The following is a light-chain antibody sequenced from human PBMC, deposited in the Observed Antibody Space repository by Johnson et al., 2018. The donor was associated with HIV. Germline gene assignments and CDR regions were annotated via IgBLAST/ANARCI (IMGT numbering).Light chain of an antibody. J-gene: IGLJ1*01. CDR1: SSNIGNNY. Sequence: QSALTQPPSVSAAPGQKVTISCSGSSSNIGNNYVSWYQQLPGTAPKLLIYENNKRPSGIPDRFSGSQSGTSATLAITGLQPGDEADYYCGTWDSSLSAYVFGTGTKVTVL. CDR3: GTWDSSLSAYV. CDR2: ENN. V-gene: IGLV1-51*02.